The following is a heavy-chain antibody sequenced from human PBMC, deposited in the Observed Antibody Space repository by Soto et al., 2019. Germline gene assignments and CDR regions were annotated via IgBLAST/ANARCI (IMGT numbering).Heavy chain of an antibody. CDR2: INPSRGTT. Sequence: ASVKVSCKASGYTFITYFMHWVRQAPGQGLEWMGVINPSRGTTTYAQRFQDRATMTRDTSASTVYMELSSLRSEDTAMYYCARSYISSSYWFDPWGQGTLVTVSS. CDR3: ARSYISSSYWFDP. D-gene: IGHD6-6*01. CDR1: GYTFITYF. J-gene: IGHJ5*02. V-gene: IGHV1-46*03.